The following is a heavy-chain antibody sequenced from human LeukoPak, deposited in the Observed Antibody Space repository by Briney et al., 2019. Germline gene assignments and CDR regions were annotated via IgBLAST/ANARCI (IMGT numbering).Heavy chain of an antibody. V-gene: IGHV5-51*01. J-gene: IGHJ3*02. CDR3: AMVVGATDMDDAFDI. CDR2: IYPGDSET. D-gene: IGHD1-26*01. Sequence: PGEFLKISCKGSGYSFTSYWIGWVRQMPGKGLEWMGIIYPGDSETRYSPSFQGQVTISADKSISTAYLQWSSLKASDTAMYYCAMVVGATDMDDAFDIWGQGTMVTVSS. CDR1: GYSFTSYW.